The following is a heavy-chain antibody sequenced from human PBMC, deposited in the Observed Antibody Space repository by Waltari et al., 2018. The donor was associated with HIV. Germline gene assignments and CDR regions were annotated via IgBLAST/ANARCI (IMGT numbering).Heavy chain of an antibody. CDR1: GSPVANRAAP. Sequence: HLQLQESGPSLLKPSETLSLSCPVSGSPVANRAAPRGWFRQPPGKSLEWIVSISSGGNIYHNQTLKSRISISLDTSRNHISLKMTSATASDSAVYYCARQLRIIQTSSYRMDVWGPGTLVTV. V-gene: IGHV4-39*02. J-gene: IGHJ6*02. CDR3: ARQLRIIQTSSYRMDV. CDR2: ISSGGNI. D-gene: IGHD3-16*02.